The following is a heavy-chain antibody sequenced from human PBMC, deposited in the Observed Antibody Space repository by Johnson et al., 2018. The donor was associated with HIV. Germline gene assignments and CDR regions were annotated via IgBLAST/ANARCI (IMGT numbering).Heavy chain of an antibody. CDR1: GFTFSSYT. D-gene: IGHD3-22*01. V-gene: IGHV3-30*04. Sequence: QMLLVESGGGVVQPGRSLRLSCAASGFTFSSYTMHWVRQAPGKGLEWVAVISFDGANTYYADSVKGRFTISRDNAKNSLYLQMNSLRAEDTAVYYCAREHRYYYDSSGYYRGDAFDIWGQGTMVTVSS. J-gene: IGHJ3*02. CDR3: AREHRYYYDSSGYYRGDAFDI. CDR2: ISFDGANT.